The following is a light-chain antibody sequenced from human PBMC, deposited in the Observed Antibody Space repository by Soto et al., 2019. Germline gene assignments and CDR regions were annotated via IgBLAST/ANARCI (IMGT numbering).Light chain of an antibody. CDR1: SSNIGADFD. CDR2: GSS. CDR3: QSYDYRLRVV. V-gene: IGLV1-40*01. J-gene: IGLJ3*02. Sequence: QSVLTQPPSVSGAPGQRITISCTGTSSNIGADFDVHWYQQLPGAAPKLLIFGSSNRPSGVPDRISGSKSGTSASLAITGLQPEDEADYYCQSYDYRLRVVFGGGTKLTVL.